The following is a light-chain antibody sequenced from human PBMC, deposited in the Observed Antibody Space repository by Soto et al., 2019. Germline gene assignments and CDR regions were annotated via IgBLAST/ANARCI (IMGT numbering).Light chain of an antibody. CDR2: GVS. V-gene: IGKV3-15*01. J-gene: IGKJ5*01. Sequence: EIVMTQSPETLSVSAGERATLSGRATQSSSSYLAWNQLKPGQAHRLLIYGVSTRGTGIPARFSGSVSGTEFTLTIRSLQSEDAAVYYCQQYSDWPSITFGQGTRLEMK. CDR1: QSSSSY. CDR3: QQYSDWPSIT.